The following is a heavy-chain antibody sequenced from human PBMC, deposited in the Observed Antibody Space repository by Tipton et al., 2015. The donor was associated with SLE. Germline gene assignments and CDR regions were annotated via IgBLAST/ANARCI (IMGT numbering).Heavy chain of an antibody. V-gene: IGHV3-48*03. J-gene: IGHJ3*02. CDR1: GFTFSSYE. D-gene: IGHD3-10*01. Sequence: GSLRLSCAASGFTFSSYEMNWVRQAPGKGLEGVSYISSSGSTIYYADSVKGRFTISRDNAKNSLYLQMNSLRAEDTAVYYCARVPRGDAFDIWGQGTMVTVSS. CDR2: ISSSGSTI. CDR3: ARVPRGDAFDI.